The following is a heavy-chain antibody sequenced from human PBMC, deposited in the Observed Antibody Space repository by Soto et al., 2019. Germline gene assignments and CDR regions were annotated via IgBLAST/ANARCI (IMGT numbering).Heavy chain of an antibody. D-gene: IGHD6-13*01. J-gene: IGHJ3*02. CDR1: GFTFGDYA. CDR3: TRDLADENAFDI. CDR2: IRSKAYGGTT. Sequence: HPGGSLRLSCTASGFTFGDYAMSWVRQAPGKGLEWVGFIRSKAYGGTTEYAASVKGRFTISRDDSKSIAYLQMNSLKTEDTAVYYCTRDLADENAFDIWGQGTMVTVSS. V-gene: IGHV3-49*04.